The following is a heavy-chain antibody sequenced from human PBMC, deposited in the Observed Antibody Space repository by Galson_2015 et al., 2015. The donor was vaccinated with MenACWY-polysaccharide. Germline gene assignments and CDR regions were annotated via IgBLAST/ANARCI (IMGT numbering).Heavy chain of an antibody. Sequence: SLRLSCAASGFTFSNRWMSWVRQAPGKGLEWVAVIKKDGSDKYYVDSVKGRFAFSRDNAKDSVFLQMNSLGVEDTAVYFCARNDLLTGHSDWYFDLWGRGTLVTVS. CDR2: IKKDGSDK. J-gene: IGHJ2*01. V-gene: IGHV3-7*01. CDR1: GFTFSNRW. CDR3: ARNDLLTGHSDWYFDL. D-gene: IGHD3-9*01.